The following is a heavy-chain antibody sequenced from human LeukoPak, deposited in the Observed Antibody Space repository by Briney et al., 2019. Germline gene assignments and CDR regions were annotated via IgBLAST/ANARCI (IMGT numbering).Heavy chain of an antibody. D-gene: IGHD3-22*01. J-gene: IGHJ3*02. Sequence: SETLSLTCTVSGGSISSGSHYWSWIRQPAGKGLEWIGRIYTSGSTNYNPSLKSRVTISVDTSKNQFSLKLSSVTATDTAVYYCASGGGYYLNDAFDIWGQGTMVTVSS. V-gene: IGHV4-61*02. CDR3: ASGGGYYLNDAFDI. CDR2: IYTSGST. CDR1: GGSISSGSHY.